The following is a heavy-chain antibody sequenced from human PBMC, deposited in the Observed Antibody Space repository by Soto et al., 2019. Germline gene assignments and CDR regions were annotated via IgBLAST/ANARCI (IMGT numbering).Heavy chain of an antibody. CDR3: ASESCSSTGSYRDY. J-gene: IGHJ4*02. CDR1: GGTFSSYT. V-gene: IGHV1-69*02. D-gene: IGHD2-2*02. CDR2: IIPILGIA. Sequence: QVQLVQSGAEVKKPGSSVKVSCKASGGTFSSYTISWVRQAPGQGLEWMGRIIPILGIANYAQKFQGRVKITADKSTSTAYMGLSSLRSEDTAVYYFASESCSSTGSYRDYWGQRTLVTLSS.